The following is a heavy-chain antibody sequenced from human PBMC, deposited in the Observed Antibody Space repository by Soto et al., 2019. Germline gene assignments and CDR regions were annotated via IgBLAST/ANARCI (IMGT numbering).Heavy chain of an antibody. V-gene: IGHV1-24*01. CDR1: GNTLTELA. Sequence: ASVKVSCKVSGNTLTELAMHWVRQTPGKGLEWMGGFDPEGGERVYAQKFQGRVTMTEDTSTDTAYLELNSLISEDTAVYYCATPQDYDGCLDSWGQGTLVTVSS. CDR2: FDPEGGER. CDR3: ATPQDYDGCLDS. D-gene: IGHD3-22*01. J-gene: IGHJ4*02.